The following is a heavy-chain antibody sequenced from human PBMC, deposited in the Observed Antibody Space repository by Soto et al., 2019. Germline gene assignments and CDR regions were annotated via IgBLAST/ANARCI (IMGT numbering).Heavy chain of an antibody. D-gene: IGHD2-8*01. J-gene: IGHJ4*02. CDR1: GGSVSNSNYY. V-gene: IGHV4-39*01. CDR3: VSQRTSVLTQAYFDY. Sequence: SETLSLTCTVSGGSVSNSNYYWGWIRQSPGKGLEWIGSVYYRGRSYSKSSVKSRVTISVDASKNQFSLNLNSVTASDTAVYFCVSQRTSVLTQAYFDYWGPGALVTVSS. CDR2: VYYRGRS.